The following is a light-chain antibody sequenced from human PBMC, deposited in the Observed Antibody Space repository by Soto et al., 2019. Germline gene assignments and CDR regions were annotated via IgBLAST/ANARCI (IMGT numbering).Light chain of an antibody. V-gene: IGKV3-15*01. CDR2: GAS. J-gene: IGKJ4*01. Sequence: EIVMTQSPATLSASPGERATLSCRASQSVTSNLAWYQQKPGQPPRRLIYGASTRATGIPARFSGSGSGTEFTLTISSLQSEDFAVYYCQQYNNWPLTFGGGNKVDIK. CDR1: QSVTSN. CDR3: QQYNNWPLT.